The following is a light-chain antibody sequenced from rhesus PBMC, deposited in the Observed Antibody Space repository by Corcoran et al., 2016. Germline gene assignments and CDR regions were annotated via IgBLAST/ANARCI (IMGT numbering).Light chain of an antibody. V-gene: IGKV1-28*02. Sequence: DIQMTQSPSSLSAAVGDTVTITCRASQGIRSYLNWFQQKPGKAPKLLIYAASSLESGVPSRFSGSGSGSDFTLTISSLKPENFAVYCCLERKGYPLTFGGGTKVELK. CDR2: AAS. CDR1: QGIRSY. CDR3: LERKGYPLT. J-gene: IGKJ4*01.